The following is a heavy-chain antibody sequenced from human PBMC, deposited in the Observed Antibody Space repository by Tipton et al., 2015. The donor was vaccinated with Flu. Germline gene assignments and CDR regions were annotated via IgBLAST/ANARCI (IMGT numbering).Heavy chain of an antibody. D-gene: IGHD2-8*02. CDR3: AREYFDTGGTEYYFDY. Sequence: TLSLTCAVSGYSISSGYYWGWIRQPPGKGLEWIGSIYQSGSTYYNPSLKSRVTISVDTSKNQFSLKLSSVTAADTAVYYCAREYFDTGGTEYYFDYWGQGTLVTVSS. CDR1: GYSISSGYY. V-gene: IGHV4-38-2*02. J-gene: IGHJ4*02. CDR2: IYQSGST.